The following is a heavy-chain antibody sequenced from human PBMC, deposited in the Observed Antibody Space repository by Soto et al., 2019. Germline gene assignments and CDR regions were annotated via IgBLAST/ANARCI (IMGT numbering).Heavy chain of an antibody. CDR1: GGSISSYY. CDR3: ARDRVIAGNWNFMDY. CDR2: IYYSGST. Sequence: SETLSLTCTVSGGSISSYYWSWIRQPPGKGLEWIGYIYYSGSTNYNPSLKSRVTISVDTSKNQFSLKLSSVTAADTAVYYCARDRVIAGNWNFMDYWGQGTLVTVSS. D-gene: IGHD6-13*01. J-gene: IGHJ4*02. V-gene: IGHV4-59*01.